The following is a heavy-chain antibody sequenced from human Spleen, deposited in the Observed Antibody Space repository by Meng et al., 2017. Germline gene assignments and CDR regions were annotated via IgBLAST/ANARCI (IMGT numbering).Heavy chain of an antibody. CDR2: IKQDGSEK. CDR1: GFTFSSYW. Sequence: GESLKISCAASGFTFSSYWMSWVRQAPGKGLEWVANIKQDGSEKYYVDSVKGRFTISRDNAKNSLYLQMNSLRAEDTAVYYCARVLGDSSGWYAIGFWGQGTRVTVSS. V-gene: IGHV3-7*01. CDR3: ARVLGDSSGWYAIGF. J-gene: IGHJ4*02. D-gene: IGHD6-19*01.